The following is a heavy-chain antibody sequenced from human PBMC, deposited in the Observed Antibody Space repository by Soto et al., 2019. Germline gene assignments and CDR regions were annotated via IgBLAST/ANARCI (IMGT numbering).Heavy chain of an antibody. CDR3: AREATIPVGAVPASAC. CDR1: GFTFNRYG. CDR2: ISYDGNNK. V-gene: IGHV3-30*03. Sequence: QVQLVESGGGVVQPGRSLRLSCGASGFTFNRYGMHWVRQAPGKGLEWVAVISYDGNNKYYADSVKGRCTISRNNSRNSRHLQMDSLRAEDAVRYYCAREATIPVGAVPASACWAQGHLVIVST. J-gene: IGHJ4*02. D-gene: IGHD3-16*01.